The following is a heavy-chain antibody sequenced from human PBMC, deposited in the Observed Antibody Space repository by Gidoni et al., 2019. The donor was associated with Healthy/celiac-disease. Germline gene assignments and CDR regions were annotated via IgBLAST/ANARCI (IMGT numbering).Heavy chain of an antibody. CDR2: FDPEDGET. Sequence: QVQLVQSGAEVKKPGASVKVSCKVSGYTLTELSMHWVRQAPGKGLEWMGGFDPEDGETIYAQKFQGRVTMTEDTSTDTAYMELSSLRSEDTAVYYCATAFRSGSYGMIMYYYYGMDVWGQGTTVTVSS. D-gene: IGHD1-26*01. J-gene: IGHJ6*02. CDR3: ATAFRSGSYGMIMYYYYGMDV. CDR1: GYTLTELS. V-gene: IGHV1-24*01.